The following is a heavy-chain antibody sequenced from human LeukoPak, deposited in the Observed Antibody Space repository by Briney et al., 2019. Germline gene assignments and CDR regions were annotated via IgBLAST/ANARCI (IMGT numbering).Heavy chain of an antibody. D-gene: IGHD1-26*01. Sequence: SSETLSLTCTVSGGSISSYYWSWIRQPAGKGLEWIGRIYTSGSTNNNPSLKSRVTMSVDTSKNQFSLKLSSVTAADTAVYYCASGGLYSGSYYVDYWGQGTLVTVSS. V-gene: IGHV4-4*07. J-gene: IGHJ4*02. CDR3: ASGGLYSGSYYVDY. CDR1: GGSISSYY. CDR2: IYTSGST.